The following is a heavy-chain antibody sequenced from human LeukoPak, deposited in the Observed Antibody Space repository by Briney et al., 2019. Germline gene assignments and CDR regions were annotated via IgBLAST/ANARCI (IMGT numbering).Heavy chain of an antibody. Sequence: GGSLRLSCAASGFSFSSYWMSWVRQAPGKGLEWVANIKQDGSEKYYVDSVKGRFTISRDNAKNSLFLQMNSLRAEDTAVYYCARGRIGGNFDYWGQGTLVTVSS. CDR2: IKQDGSEK. CDR1: GFSFSSYW. J-gene: IGHJ4*02. V-gene: IGHV3-7*01. D-gene: IGHD2-21*01. CDR3: ARGRIGGNFDY.